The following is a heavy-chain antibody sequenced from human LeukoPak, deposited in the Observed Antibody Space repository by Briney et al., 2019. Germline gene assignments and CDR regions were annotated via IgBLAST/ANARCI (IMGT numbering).Heavy chain of an antibody. CDR1: GYSFTSYW. CDR2: IYHGDSDT. CDR3: ARIKSSGWYLDAFDI. J-gene: IGHJ3*02. V-gene: IGHV5-51*01. D-gene: IGHD6-19*01. Sequence: GESLKISCKGSGYSFTSYWIGWVRQMPGKGLEWMGIIYHGDSDTRYSPSFQGQVTISADKSISTAYLQWSSLKASDTAMYYCARIKSSGWYLDAFDIWGQGTMVTVSS.